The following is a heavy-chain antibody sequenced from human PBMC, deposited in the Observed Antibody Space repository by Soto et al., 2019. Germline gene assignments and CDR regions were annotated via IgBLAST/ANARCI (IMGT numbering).Heavy chain of an antibody. V-gene: IGHV5-51*01. CDR1: GYIFTNYW. CDR2: VSGSDSDT. CDR3: ARRPLITRLNRSDASDI. D-gene: IGHD3-16*02. Sequence: DSLKISCHAWGYIFTNYWIVWVRQMPGKGLEWIGIVSGSDSDTRYSPSFQGRVTISADRSFSAAYLQWTSLKASDTAMYFCARRPLITRLNRSDASDIWGQGTMVTVS. J-gene: IGHJ3*02.